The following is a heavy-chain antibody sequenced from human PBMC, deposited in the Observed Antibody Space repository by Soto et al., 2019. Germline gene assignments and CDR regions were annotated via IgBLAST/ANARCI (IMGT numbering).Heavy chain of an antibody. CDR1: GFTFSNAW. D-gene: IGHD6-6*01. CDR3: TTPSSAARRPRPGYYYYGMDV. V-gene: IGHV3-15*07. CDR2: IKSKTDGGTT. Sequence: PGVSLRLSCAASGFTFSNAWMNWVRQAPGKGLEWVGRIKSKTDGGTTDYAAPVKGRFTISRDDSKNTLYLQMNSLKTEDTAVYYCTTPSSAARRPRPGYYYYGMDVWGQGTTVTVSS. J-gene: IGHJ6*02.